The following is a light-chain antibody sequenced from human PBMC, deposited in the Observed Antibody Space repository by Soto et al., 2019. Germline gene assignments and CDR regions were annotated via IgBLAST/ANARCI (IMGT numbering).Light chain of an antibody. CDR3: QQRTRYPMT. CDR1: QTINSF. Sequence: DIVLTQSPATLSVSPGDRVTLSCRASQTINSFLAWYQQRPGQAPRPLIYAASKWAAGVPDRISGGGSGTDYTLTISSLEPEDFAVYYCQQRTRYPMTFGQGTRLEI. V-gene: IGKV3-11*01. J-gene: IGKJ5*01. CDR2: AAS.